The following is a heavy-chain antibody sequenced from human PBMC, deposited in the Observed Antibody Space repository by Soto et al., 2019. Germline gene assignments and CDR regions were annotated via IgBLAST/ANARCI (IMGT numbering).Heavy chain of an antibody. D-gene: IGHD4-17*01. Sequence: GGSLRLSCAASGFTFSSYAMSWVRQAPEKGLEWVSAISGSGGSTYYADSVKGRFTISRDNSKNTLYLQMNSLRAEDTAVYYCAKSPHSVGDSSFDYWGQGTPVTVS. CDR1: GFTFSSYA. CDR3: AKSPHSVGDSSFDY. CDR2: ISGSGGST. J-gene: IGHJ4*02. V-gene: IGHV3-23*01.